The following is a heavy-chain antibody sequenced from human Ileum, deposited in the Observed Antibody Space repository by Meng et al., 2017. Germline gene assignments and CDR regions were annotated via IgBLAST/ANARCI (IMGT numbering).Heavy chain of an antibody. CDR3: TRDRWGFVEY. Sequence: SETLSLTCAISGDSVPSNTAGWNWIRQSPSRGLEWLGRTYYRSKWYYDFPVSVKSRVTINQDTSKNQFSLQLNAVTPEDTAVYYGTRDRWGFVEYWGQGTLVTVSS. D-gene: IGHD7-27*01. J-gene: IGHJ4*02. CDR1: GDSVPSNTAG. CDR2: TYYRSKWYY. V-gene: IGHV6-1*01.